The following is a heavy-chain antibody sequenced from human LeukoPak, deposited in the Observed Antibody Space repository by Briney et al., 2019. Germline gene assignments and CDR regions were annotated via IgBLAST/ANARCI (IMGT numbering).Heavy chain of an antibody. CDR1: GGTFISYA. V-gene: IGHV1-69*05. J-gene: IGHJ4*02. CDR2: IIPIFGTA. D-gene: IGHD4-23*01. Sequence: SVKVSCKASGGTFISYAISWVRQAPGQGLEWMGGIIPIFGTANYAQKFQGRVTITTDESTSTAYMELSSLRSEDTAVYYCARGWISGAISEHYFENWGQGTLVTVSS. CDR3: ARGWISGAISEHYFEN.